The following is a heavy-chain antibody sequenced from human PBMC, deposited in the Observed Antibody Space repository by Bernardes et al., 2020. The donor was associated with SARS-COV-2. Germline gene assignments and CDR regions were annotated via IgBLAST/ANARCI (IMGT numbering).Heavy chain of an antibody. CDR1: GGSISSHY. Sequence: SETLSLTCTVSGGSISSHYWNWIRQPPGQGLEWIGYIHHSGSSTYNPSLKSRVTISVDTSSNQFALKLSSVTAADTAVYYCARDEGVGGLPYYYYAMDVWGQGTTVTVSS. J-gene: IGHJ6*02. D-gene: IGHD1-26*01. CDR3: ARDEGVGGLPYYYYAMDV. CDR2: IHHSGSS. V-gene: IGHV4-59*11.